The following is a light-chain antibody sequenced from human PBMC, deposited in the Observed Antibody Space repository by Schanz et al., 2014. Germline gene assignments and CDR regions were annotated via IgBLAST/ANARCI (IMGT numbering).Light chain of an antibody. CDR1: SSDVGGYNY. J-gene: IGLJ3*02. CDR2: EVN. V-gene: IGLV2-8*01. CDR3: CSYAGTNTRRWV. Sequence: QSALTQPPSASGSPGQSVTISCTGTSSDVGGYNYVSWYQQYPGKAPKLMIYEVNKRPSGVPDRFSGSKSGNTASLTISGLQAEDEADYYCCSYAGTNTRRWVFGGGTKVTVL.